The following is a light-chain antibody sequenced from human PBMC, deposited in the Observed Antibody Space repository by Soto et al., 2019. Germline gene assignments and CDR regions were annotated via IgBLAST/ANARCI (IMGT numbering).Light chain of an antibody. V-gene: IGKV3-20*01. Sequence: EIVLTQSPGTLSLSPGERATLSCRASQSVSSSYLAWYQQKPGQAPRLLIYGASSRATGIPDRFSGSGSGTEFTLTKSRLEHEDFAVSYCRRCGSAPRPFDQGTKVDIK. CDR1: QSVSSSY. CDR2: GAS. CDR3: RRCGSAPRP. J-gene: IGKJ1*01.